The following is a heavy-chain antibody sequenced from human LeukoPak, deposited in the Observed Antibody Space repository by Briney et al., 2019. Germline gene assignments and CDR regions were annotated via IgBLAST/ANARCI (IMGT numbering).Heavy chain of an antibody. D-gene: IGHD6-25*01. CDR3: ARMGQRINAFDI. J-gene: IGHJ3*02. CDR2: INTNTGNP. Sequence: ASVKVSCKASGGTFSSYAISWVRQAPGQGLEWMGWINTNTGNPTYAQGFTRRFVFSLDTSVSTAYLQISSLKAEDTAVYYCARMGQRINAFDIWGQGTMVTVSS. CDR1: GGTFSSYA. V-gene: IGHV7-4-1*02.